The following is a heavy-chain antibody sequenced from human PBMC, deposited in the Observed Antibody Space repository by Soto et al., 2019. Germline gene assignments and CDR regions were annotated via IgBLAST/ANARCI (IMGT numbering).Heavy chain of an antibody. V-gene: IGHV1-69*12. CDR2: IIPIFGTA. Sequence: QVQLVQSGAEVKKPGSSVKVSCKASGGTFSSDAISWVRQAPGQGLEWMGGIIPIFGTANYEQKFQGRVTITADESTSPAYMELSSLRSEYTAVYYCAEGRAATHPYEKPIYGMAVWGQGTTVTVSS. D-gene: IGHD1-26*01. CDR1: GGTFSSDA. J-gene: IGHJ6*02. CDR3: AEGRAATHPYEKPIYGMAV.